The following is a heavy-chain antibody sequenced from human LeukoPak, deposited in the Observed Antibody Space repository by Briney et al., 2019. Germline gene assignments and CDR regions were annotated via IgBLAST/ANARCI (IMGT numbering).Heavy chain of an antibody. D-gene: IGHD3-10*01. J-gene: IGHJ4*02. CDR3: AKDWGREFASGSSYLDD. V-gene: IGHV3-30*18. CDR1: GFTFRTYG. CDR2: ISFDGTYR. Sequence: GGSLRLSCAASGFTFRTYGMHWVRQAPGKGLEWVAVISFDGTYRYYADSVKGRFTISRDNSEDTLHLQMNSLRTEDTALYYCAKDWGREFASGSSYLDDWGLGTPVTVSS.